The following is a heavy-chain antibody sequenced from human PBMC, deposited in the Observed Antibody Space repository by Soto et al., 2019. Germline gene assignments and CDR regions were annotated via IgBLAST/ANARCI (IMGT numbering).Heavy chain of an antibody. J-gene: IGHJ6*02. CDR2: IWYDGSNK. CDR3: ARDWGAYTAMAQYYYYYGMDV. Sequence: PGGSLRLSCAASGFTFSSYGMHWVRQAPGKGLEWVAVIWYDGSNKYYADTVKGRFTISRDNSKNTLYLQMNSLRAEDTAVYYCARDWGAYTAMAQYYYYYGMDVWGQGTTVTVSS. V-gene: IGHV3-33*01. D-gene: IGHD5-18*01. CDR1: GFTFSSYG.